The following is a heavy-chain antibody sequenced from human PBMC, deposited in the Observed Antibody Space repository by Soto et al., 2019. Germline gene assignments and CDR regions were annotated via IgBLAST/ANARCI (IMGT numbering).Heavy chain of an antibody. D-gene: IGHD4-17*01. Sequence: SVKVSCKASGGTFSSYTISWVRQAPGQGLEWMGRIIPILGIANYAQKFQGRVTITADKSTSTAYMELSSLRSEDTAVYYCASPKLDYGDYVGVWGQGTTVTVSS. CDR1: GGTFSSYT. J-gene: IGHJ6*02. CDR2: IIPILGIA. CDR3: ASPKLDYGDYVGV. V-gene: IGHV1-69*02.